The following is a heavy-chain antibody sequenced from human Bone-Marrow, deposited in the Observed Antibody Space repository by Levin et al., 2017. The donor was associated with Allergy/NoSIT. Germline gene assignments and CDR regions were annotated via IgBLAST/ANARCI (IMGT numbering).Heavy chain of an antibody. Sequence: RPGGSLRLSCEASGFIFNEYGMNWVRQVPGKGLEWVSGINWNGESSGYADSVKGRFTISRDTAKSSLYLQLNNLRAEDTALYYCVRVSNYIWGTYRSNFDFWGQGTLVTVSS. V-gene: IGHV3-20*04. CDR2: INWNGESS. CDR3: VRVSNYIWGTYRSNFDF. CDR1: GFIFNEYG. J-gene: IGHJ4*02. D-gene: IGHD3-16*02.